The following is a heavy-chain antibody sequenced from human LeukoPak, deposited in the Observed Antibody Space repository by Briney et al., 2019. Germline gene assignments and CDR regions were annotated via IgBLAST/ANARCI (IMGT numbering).Heavy chain of an antibody. D-gene: IGHD1-14*01. CDR3: ARKPSESIDY. J-gene: IGHJ4*02. CDR2: IRYDGTNK. CDR1: GFTFSSYG. Sequence: PGGSLRLSCAASGFTFSSYGMHWVRQAPGKGLEWVAFIRYDGTNKYYADSVKGRFTISRDNSKNTLYLQMNSLRGEDTAVYYCARKPSESIDYWGQGTLVTVSS. V-gene: IGHV3-30*02.